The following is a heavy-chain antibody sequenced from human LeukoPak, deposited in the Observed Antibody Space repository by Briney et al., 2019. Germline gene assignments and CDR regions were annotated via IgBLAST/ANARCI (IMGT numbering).Heavy chain of an antibody. J-gene: IGHJ4*02. V-gene: IGHV3-30-3*01. CDR1: GFTFSSYA. CDR2: ISYDGSNK. CDR3: AKDPRRYSSSWVPDY. Sequence: PGGSLRLSCAASGFTFSSYAMHWVRQAPGKGLEWVAVISYDGSNKYYADSVKGRFTISRDNSKNTLYLQMNSLRAEDTAVYYCAKDPRRYSSSWVPDYWGQGTLVTVSS. D-gene: IGHD6-13*01.